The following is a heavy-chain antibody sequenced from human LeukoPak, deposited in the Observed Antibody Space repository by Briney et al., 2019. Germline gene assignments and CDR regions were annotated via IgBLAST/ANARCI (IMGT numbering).Heavy chain of an antibody. V-gene: IGHV3-74*03. CDR1: AFTFGNYW. CDR3: ARGGFALNVPVVGLNWFDP. CDR2: INSDGSST. Sequence: GGSLRLSCAASAFTFGNYWMHWVRQAPGKGLVWVSRINSDGSSTTYAGSVKGRFTISRDNAKHTLYLQMNSLRAEDTAVYYCARGGFALNVPVVGLNWFDPWGQGTLVTVSS. D-gene: IGHD2-2*01. J-gene: IGHJ5*02.